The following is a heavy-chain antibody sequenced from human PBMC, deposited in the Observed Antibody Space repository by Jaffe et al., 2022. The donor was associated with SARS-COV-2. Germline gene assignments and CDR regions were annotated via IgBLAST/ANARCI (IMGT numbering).Heavy chain of an antibody. J-gene: IGHJ4*02. CDR3: TTCGWQQLVNPFDY. D-gene: IGHD6-13*01. CDR2: IKSKTDGGTT. CDR1: GFTFSNAW. Sequence: EVQLVESGGGLVKPGGSLRLSCAASGFTFSNAWMSWVRQAPGKGLEWVGRIKSKTDGGTTDYAAPVKGRFTISRDDSKNTLYLQMNSLKTEDTAVYYCTTCGWQQLVNPFDYWGQGTLVTVSS. V-gene: IGHV3-15*01.